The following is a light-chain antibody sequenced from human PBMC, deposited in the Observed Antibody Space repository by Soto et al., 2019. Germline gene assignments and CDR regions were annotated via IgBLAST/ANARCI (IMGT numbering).Light chain of an antibody. CDR3: QQYDSTVWA. CDR2: AAS. V-gene: IGKV3-20*01. J-gene: IGKJ1*01. CDR1: QSVSSN. Sequence: EIVMTQSPATLSVSPGERATLPGRARQSVSSNLAGYQQKPGQAPRLLIYAASSRATGVPDRFCGSGSGTDFTLTIRRLEPEDFAVYYCQQYDSTVWAFGQGTKVDIK.